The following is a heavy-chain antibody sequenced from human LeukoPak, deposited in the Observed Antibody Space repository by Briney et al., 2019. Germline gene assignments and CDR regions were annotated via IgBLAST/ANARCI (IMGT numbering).Heavy chain of an antibody. J-gene: IGHJ4*02. Sequence: GGSLRLSCAASGFTFSSYAMHWVRQAPGKGLEWVAVISYDGSNKYYADSVKGRFTISRDNSKNTLYLQMSILRPEDTALYYCASGPYSSSYFASWGQGTMVTVSS. CDR2: ISYDGSNK. D-gene: IGHD6-13*01. CDR3: ASGPYSSSYFAS. CDR1: GFTFSSYA. V-gene: IGHV3-30-3*01.